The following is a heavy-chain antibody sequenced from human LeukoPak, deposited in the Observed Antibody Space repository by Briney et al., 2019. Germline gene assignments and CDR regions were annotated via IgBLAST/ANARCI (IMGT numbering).Heavy chain of an antibody. CDR1: GGSIISTTYY. CDR3: ARQDSTGYYDYYFDC. V-gene: IGHV4-39*01. Sequence: PSETLSLTCTVSGGSIISTTYYWGWIRQPPGKGLEWIGTISYTGNTYYNPSLKSRVTISVDTSKNQFSLKLTSVTAADTTVYYCARQDSTGYYDYYFDCWGQGTLVTVSS. J-gene: IGHJ4*02. CDR2: ISYTGNT. D-gene: IGHD3-22*01.